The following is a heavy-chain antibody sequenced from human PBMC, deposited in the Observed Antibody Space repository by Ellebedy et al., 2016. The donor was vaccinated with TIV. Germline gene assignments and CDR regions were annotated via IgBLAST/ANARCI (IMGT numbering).Heavy chain of an antibody. CDR1: GGSFSAYY. J-gene: IGHJ4*02. CDR3: ARDGAGRWDY. D-gene: IGHD4-23*01. CDR2: LTHTGST. Sequence: MPSETLSLTCAVYGGSFSAYYWSWIRQPPGKGLEWLGELTHTGSTNYNPSLNSRVTISVDTSKNQFSLRLSSVTAADTAVYYCARDGAGRWDYWGPGTLVTVSS. V-gene: IGHV4-34*01.